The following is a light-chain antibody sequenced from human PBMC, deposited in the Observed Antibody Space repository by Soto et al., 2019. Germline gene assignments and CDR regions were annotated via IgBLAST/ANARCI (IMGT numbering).Light chain of an antibody. CDR1: QSVTSSD. CDR3: QQYGTSPRT. Sequence: EIVLTQSPGTLSLSPGERATLSCRASQSVTSSDLAWYQQKPGQAPRLLIHGASSRATGIPDRFSGSGSGTDFTLTIRRLEPEEFAVYYCQQYGTSPRTFGQGTKVEVK. J-gene: IGKJ1*01. CDR2: GAS. V-gene: IGKV3-20*01.